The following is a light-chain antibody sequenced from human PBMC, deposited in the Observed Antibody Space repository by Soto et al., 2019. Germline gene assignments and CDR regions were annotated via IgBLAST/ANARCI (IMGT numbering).Light chain of an antibody. Sequence: DIQLTQSPSTLSASVGDGVTITCRASQSIGSGLAWYQQRPGKAPKLLIYKATNLQTGVPSRFSGSGSGTDFSLTISSLQPVDSATYYCQQYNYCQYTFGQGTKVEI. J-gene: IGKJ2*01. V-gene: IGKV1-5*03. CDR2: KAT. CDR1: QSIGSG. CDR3: QQYNYCQYT.